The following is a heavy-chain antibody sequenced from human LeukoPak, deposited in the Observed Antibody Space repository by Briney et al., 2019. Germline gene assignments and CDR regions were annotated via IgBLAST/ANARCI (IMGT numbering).Heavy chain of an antibody. J-gene: IGHJ4*02. CDR2: ISGSGGST. Sequence: PGGSLRLSCVASGFTFSSYAMSWVRQAPGKGLEWVSGISGSGGSTYYADSVKGRFTISRDNSKNTLYLQMNSLRAEDTAVYYCAKGEGPLGYCVITSCYEGFDYWGQGTLVTVSS. D-gene: IGHD2-2*01. V-gene: IGHV3-23*01. CDR1: GFTFSSYA. CDR3: AKGEGPLGYCVITSCYEGFDY.